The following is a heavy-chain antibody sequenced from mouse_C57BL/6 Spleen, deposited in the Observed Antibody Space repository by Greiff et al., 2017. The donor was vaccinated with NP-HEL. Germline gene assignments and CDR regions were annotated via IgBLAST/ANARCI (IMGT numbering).Heavy chain of an antibody. CDR1: GYTFTSYW. Sequence: QVQLQQPGAELVKPGASVKLSCKASGYTFTSYWMQWVKQRPGQGLEWIGEIDPSDSYTNYNQKFKGKATLTVDTSSSTAYMQLSSLTSEDSAVYYCARSEGYDYDGYFDVWGTGTTVTVSS. CDR3: ARSEGYDYDGYFDV. CDR2: IDPSDSYT. V-gene: IGHV1-50*01. D-gene: IGHD2-4*01. J-gene: IGHJ1*03.